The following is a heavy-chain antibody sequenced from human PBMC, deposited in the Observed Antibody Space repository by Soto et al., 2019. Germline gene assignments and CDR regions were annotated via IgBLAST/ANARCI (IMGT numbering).Heavy chain of an antibody. V-gene: IGHV4-59*01. CDR1: GGSISNYY. CDR3: AAPPRY. CDR2: IYDSGST. Sequence: SETLSLTCTVSGGSISNYYWSWVRQPPGKGLEWIGYIYDSGSTNYNPSLKSRVTISVDTSKNQFSLRLTSVTAADTAVYYCAAPPRYWGQGTLVTVSS. D-gene: IGHD6-6*01. J-gene: IGHJ4*02.